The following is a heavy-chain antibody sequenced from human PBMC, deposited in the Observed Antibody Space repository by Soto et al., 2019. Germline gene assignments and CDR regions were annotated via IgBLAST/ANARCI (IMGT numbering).Heavy chain of an antibody. CDR1: GFTFSVFG. CDR3: AKTITLSPSDDSRGRGALIDH. J-gene: IGHJ4*02. D-gene: IGHD6-19*01. Sequence: QVHLVESGGGVVQPGGSLRLSCAASGFTFSVFGMNWVRQAPGKGPEWVAVISHEGNSKHYADSVKGRFTISRDNAKNTLSLLMDSLRPEDTALYYCAKTITLSPSDDSRGRGALIDHWGQGTLVTVSS. V-gene: IGHV3-30*18. CDR2: ISHEGNSK.